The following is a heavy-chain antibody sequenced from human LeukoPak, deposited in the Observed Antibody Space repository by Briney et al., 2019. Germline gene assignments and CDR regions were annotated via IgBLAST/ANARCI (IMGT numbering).Heavy chain of an antibody. V-gene: IGHV1-18*01. Sequence: GASVKVSCKASGYTFTSYGISWVRQAPGQGLEWMGWISAYNGNTNYAQKLQGRVTMTTDTSTSTAYMELRSLRSDDTAVCYCARDPLRYGSSYYFDYWGQGTLVTVSS. D-gene: IGHD1-26*01. J-gene: IGHJ4*02. CDR2: ISAYNGNT. CDR3: ARDPLRYGSSYYFDY. CDR1: GYTFTSYG.